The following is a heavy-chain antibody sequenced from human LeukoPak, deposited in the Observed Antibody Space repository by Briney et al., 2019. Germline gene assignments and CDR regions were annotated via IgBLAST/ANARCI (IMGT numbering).Heavy chain of an antibody. Sequence: SETLSLTCTVSGDSISSYFWSWIRQPPGKGLEWIGYIYFTGSTSYNPSLKSRVTISVDTSKNQFSLKLSSVTAADTAVYYCARDAGHQVSRRNYYAMDVWGQGTTVTVSS. CDR1: GDSISSYF. D-gene: IGHD2-2*01. V-gene: IGHV4-59*12. CDR2: IYFTGST. CDR3: ARDAGHQVSRRNYYAMDV. J-gene: IGHJ6*02.